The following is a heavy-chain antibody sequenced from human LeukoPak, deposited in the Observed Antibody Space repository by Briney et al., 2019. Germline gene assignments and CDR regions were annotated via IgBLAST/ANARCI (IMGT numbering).Heavy chain of an antibody. V-gene: IGHV3-11*06. CDR2: ISSSSSHT. J-gene: IGHJ4*02. CDR3: ARDGVKLGRGRGDYFDY. CDR1: GFTFSDYY. Sequence: PGGSLRLSCAASGFTFSDYYMSWIRQAPGKGLEWVSYISSSSSHTNYADSVKGRFTISRDDAKNSLYLQMNSLRAEDTAVYYCARDGVKLGRGRGDYFDYWGQGTLVTVSS. D-gene: IGHD3/OR15-3a*01.